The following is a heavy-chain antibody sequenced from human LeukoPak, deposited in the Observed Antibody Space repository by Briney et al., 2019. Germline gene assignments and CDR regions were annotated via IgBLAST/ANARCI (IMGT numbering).Heavy chain of an antibody. V-gene: IGHV4-34*01. Sequence: SETLSLTCAVYGGSFSGYYWSWIRQPPGKGLEWIGEINHSGSTNYNPSLKSRVTISVDTSKNQFSLKLSSVTAADTAVYYCARAKYYDSSGYYHGFDYWGQGTLVTVSS. CDR3: ARAKYYDSSGYYHGFDY. CDR2: INHSGST. J-gene: IGHJ4*02. CDR1: GGSFSGYY. D-gene: IGHD3-22*01.